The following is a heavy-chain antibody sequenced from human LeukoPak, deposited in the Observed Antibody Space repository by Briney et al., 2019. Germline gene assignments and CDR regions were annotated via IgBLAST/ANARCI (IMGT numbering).Heavy chain of an antibody. J-gene: IGHJ4*02. V-gene: IGHV3-30*18. CDR1: GFTFSSYG. D-gene: IGHD1-1*01. CDR2: ISYDGSNK. CDR3: ANERYTTNPRYFDY. Sequence: GGSLRLSCAASGFTFSSYGMHWVRQAPGKGLEWVAVISYDGSNKYYADSVKGRFTISRDNSKNTLYLQMNSLRAEDTAVYYCANERYTTNPRYFDYWGQGTLVTVSS.